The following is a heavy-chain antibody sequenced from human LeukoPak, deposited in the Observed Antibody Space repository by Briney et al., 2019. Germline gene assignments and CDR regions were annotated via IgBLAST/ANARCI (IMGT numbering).Heavy chain of an antibody. Sequence: PSQTLSLTCTVSGGSISSGGYYWSWIRQHPGKGLEWIGYIYYSGSTYYNPSLKSRVTISVDTSKNQFSLKLSSVTAADTAVYYCAREGKVRGARGFFDYWGQGTLVTVSS. CDR1: GGSISSGGYY. CDR2: IYYSGST. D-gene: IGHD3-10*01. V-gene: IGHV4-31*03. CDR3: AREGKVRGARGFFDY. J-gene: IGHJ4*02.